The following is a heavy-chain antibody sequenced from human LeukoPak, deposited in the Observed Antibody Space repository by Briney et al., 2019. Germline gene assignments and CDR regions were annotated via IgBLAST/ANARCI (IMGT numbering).Heavy chain of an antibody. V-gene: IGHV4-39*07. Sequence: KPSETLSLTCTVSGGSISSSSYYWGWIRQPPGKGLEWIGSIYYSGSTYYNPSLKSRVTISVDTSKNQFSLKLSSVTAADTAVYYCARGLGYAYDAFDIWGQGTMVTVSS. CDR2: IYYSGST. J-gene: IGHJ3*02. CDR3: ARGLGYAYDAFDI. D-gene: IGHD7-27*01. CDR1: GGSISSSSYY.